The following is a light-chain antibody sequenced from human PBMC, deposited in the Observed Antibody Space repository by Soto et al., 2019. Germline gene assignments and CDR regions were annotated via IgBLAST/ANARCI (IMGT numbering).Light chain of an antibody. CDR2: AQS. Sequence: DIQMTQSPSSLSASVGDRVTITCRASQHISDYINWYQQKPGKAPKLLIYAQSNLQSGVPSRFTGSRSGTAFSLTITSLQVEDFATYYCQQSYSTSTTFGGGTKVDI. V-gene: IGKV1-39*01. CDR3: QQSYSTSTT. J-gene: IGKJ4*01. CDR1: QHISDY.